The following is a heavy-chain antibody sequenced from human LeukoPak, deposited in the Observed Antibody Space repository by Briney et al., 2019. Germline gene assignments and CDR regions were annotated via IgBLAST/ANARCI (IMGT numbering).Heavy chain of an antibody. CDR2: FDPEDGET. CDR1: GYTLTELS. Sequence: ASVKVSCKVSGYTLTELSMHWVRQAPGKGLEWMGGFDPEDGETIYAQKFQGRVTMTEDTSTDTAYMELSSLRAEDTAVYYCAKEGIVVVTPFVDSWGQGALVTVSS. J-gene: IGHJ4*02. CDR3: AKEGIVVVTPFVDS. V-gene: IGHV1-24*01. D-gene: IGHD3-22*01.